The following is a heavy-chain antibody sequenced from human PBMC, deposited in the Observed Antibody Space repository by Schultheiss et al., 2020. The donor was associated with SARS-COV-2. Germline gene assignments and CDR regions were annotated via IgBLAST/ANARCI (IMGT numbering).Heavy chain of an antibody. V-gene: IGHV4-59*01. Sequence: SETLSLTCTVSGGSISSYYWSWIRQPPGKGLEWIGYIYYSGSTNYNPSLKSRVTISVDTSKNQFSLELSSVTAADTAVYYCARGAKPGIAVAGTLFDYWGQGTLVTVSS. CDR3: ARGAKPGIAVAGTLFDY. CDR1: GGSISSYY. CDR2: IYYSGST. J-gene: IGHJ4*02. D-gene: IGHD6-19*01.